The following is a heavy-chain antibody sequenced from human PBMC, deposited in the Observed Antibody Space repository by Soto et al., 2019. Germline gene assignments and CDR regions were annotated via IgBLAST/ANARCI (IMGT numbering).Heavy chain of an antibody. CDR2: INTYNGKT. D-gene: IGHD3-16*01. Sequence: QVQLVQSGAEVKNPGASVKVSCKASGYTFTRYGIGWARQAPGQGLEWMGWINTYNGKTNYAQNVQCRVTLTTDTSTSTAYMELRSLRSNATAIYYCAMVDVYVTPSPQDVWGQGTTVIVSS. CDR1: GYTFTRYG. J-gene: IGHJ6*02. CDR3: AMVDVYVTPSPQDV. V-gene: IGHV1-18*01.